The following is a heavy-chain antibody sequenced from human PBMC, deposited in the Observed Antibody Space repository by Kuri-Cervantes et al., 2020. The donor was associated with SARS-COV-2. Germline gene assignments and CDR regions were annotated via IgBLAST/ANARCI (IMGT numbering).Heavy chain of an antibody. V-gene: IGHV3-30-3*01. CDR1: GFTFSTYA. CDR2: VSYDGINK. J-gene: IGHJ5*02. CDR3: ARDMSKGQWLERGWFDP. D-gene: IGHD6-19*01. Sequence: GGSLRLSCAASGFTFSTYAMHWVRQAPGKGLEWVAVVSYDGINKYYADSVKGRFTISRDNSKNTLYLQMNSLRAEDTAVYYCARDMSKGQWLERGWFDPWGQGTLVTVSS.